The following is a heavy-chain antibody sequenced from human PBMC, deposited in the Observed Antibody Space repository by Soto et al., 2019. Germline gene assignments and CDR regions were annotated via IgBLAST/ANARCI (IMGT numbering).Heavy chain of an antibody. CDR2: INHSGST. D-gene: IGHD2-2*01. CDR1: GGSFSGYY. CDR3: ARRLCSSTSCRTRPNWFDP. V-gene: IGHV4-34*01. Sequence: LSLTCAVYGGSFSGYYWSWIRQPPGKGLEWIGEINHSGSTNYNPSLKSRVTISVDTSKNQFSLKLSSVTAADTAVYYCARRLCSSTSCRTRPNWFDPWGQGTLVTVSS. J-gene: IGHJ5*02.